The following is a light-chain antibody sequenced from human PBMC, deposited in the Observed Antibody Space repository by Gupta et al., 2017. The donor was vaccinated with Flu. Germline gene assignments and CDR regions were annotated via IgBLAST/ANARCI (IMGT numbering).Light chain of an antibody. CDR2: RAA. J-gene: IGKJ2*01. V-gene: IGKV3-20*01. CDR3: QQDGSSYI. CDR1: QSVSSSY. Sequence: DIVLTQSPGTLSLSPGERATLSCRASQSVSSSYLAWYQQKPGQAPRLLIYRAASRATGIPDRFSGRGSETDFTLTSSRRVTKDLAMYYGQQDGSSYIFGQGTKLEIK.